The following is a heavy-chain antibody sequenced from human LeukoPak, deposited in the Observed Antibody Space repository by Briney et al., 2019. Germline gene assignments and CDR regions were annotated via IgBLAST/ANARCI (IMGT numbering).Heavy chain of an antibody. V-gene: IGHV3-66*01. CDR1: GLTVNTNY. CDR3: AREAYSSGWCHLDY. Sequence: GGSLRLPCAVSGLTVNTNYMSWVRQAPGKGLEWVSIIYPDGKIYYADSVRGRFTISRDESKNTLHLQMNSLRDEDTAVYYCAREAYSSGWCHLDYWGQGTLVTVSS. D-gene: IGHD6-19*01. J-gene: IGHJ4*02. CDR2: IYPDGKI.